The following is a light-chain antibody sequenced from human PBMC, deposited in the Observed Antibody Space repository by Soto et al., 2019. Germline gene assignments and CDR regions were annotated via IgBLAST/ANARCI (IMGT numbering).Light chain of an antibody. V-gene: IGLV2-23*03. CDR3: CSYAGSSTFVV. CDR1: SSDVGSYNL. Sequence: QSALTQPGSVSGSPGQSITISCTGTSSDVGSYNLVSWYQQHPGKAPKLMIYEGSKRPSGVSNRFSGSKSGNTASLTISGLQAEDEADYYCCSYAGSSTFVVFGGGTKVTVL. CDR2: EGS. J-gene: IGLJ2*01.